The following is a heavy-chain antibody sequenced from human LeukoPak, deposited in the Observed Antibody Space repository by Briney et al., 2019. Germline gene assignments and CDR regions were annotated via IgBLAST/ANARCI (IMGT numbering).Heavy chain of an antibody. V-gene: IGHV5-51*01. Sequence: GESLKISCRGSGYSFTTYWIGWVRQLPGKGLEWMGILYPGDSDTRYSPSFQGQVTMSANQSINTAYLQWSSLKASDNAMYYCARRQGCSSTSCPPDYWGQGTLVTVSS. D-gene: IGHD2-2*01. J-gene: IGHJ4*02. CDR2: LYPGDSDT. CDR1: GYSFTTYW. CDR3: ARRQGCSSTSCPPDY.